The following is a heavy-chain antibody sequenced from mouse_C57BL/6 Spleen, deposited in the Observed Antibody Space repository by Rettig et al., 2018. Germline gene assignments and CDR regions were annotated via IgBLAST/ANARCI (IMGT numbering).Heavy chain of an antibody. CDR1: GFNIKDYY. CDR2: IDPEDGET. V-gene: IGHV14-2*01. CDR3: ARSYYYSNYPWSMDY. J-gene: IGHJ4*01. Sequence: KLSCTASGFNIKDYYMHWVKQRTEQGLEWIGRIDPEDGETKYAPKFQGKATITADTSSNTAYLQLSSLTSEDTAVYYCARSYYYSNYPWSMDYWGQGTSVTVSS. D-gene: IGHD2-5*01.